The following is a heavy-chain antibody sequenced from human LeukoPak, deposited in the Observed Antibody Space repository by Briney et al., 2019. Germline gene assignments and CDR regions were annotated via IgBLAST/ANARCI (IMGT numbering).Heavy chain of an antibody. V-gene: IGHV1-8*01. CDR3: VKDGEGAAISVNYWFDP. J-gene: IGHJ5*02. Sequence: ASVKVSCKASGFTFTSYEINWVRQASGQGLEWMGWVNPNNGNTGYAQKFQGRVTMTRDTSISTAYMELRGLRSEDTAVYYCVKDGEGAAISVNYWFDPWGQGTLVTVSS. CDR1: GFTFTSYE. CDR2: VNPNNGNT. D-gene: IGHD2-2*02.